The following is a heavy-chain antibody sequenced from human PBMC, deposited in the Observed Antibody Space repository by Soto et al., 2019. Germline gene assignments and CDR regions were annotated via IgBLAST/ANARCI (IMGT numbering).Heavy chain of an antibody. CDR1: GGTFSSYT. CDR2: IIPILGIA. CDR3: ASPSWFVFYYYGMDV. Sequence: SVKVSCEASGGTFSSYTISWVRQAPGQGLEWMGRIIPILGIANYAQKFQGRVTITADKSTSTAYMELSSLRSEDTAVYYCASPSWFVFYYYGMDVWGQGTTVTVSS. J-gene: IGHJ6*02. V-gene: IGHV1-69*02. D-gene: IGHD3-10*01.